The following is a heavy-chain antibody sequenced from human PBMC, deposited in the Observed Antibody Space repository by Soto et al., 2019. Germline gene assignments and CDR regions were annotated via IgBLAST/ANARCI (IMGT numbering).Heavy chain of an antibody. V-gene: IGHV2-70*11. CDR3: ARDTYYYYSSGSLGLKYFDF. CDR2: IDWDDDK. D-gene: IGHD3-22*01. J-gene: IGHJ4*02. Sequence: PTLVNPTQTLTLTCTFSGFSLSTSGMCVSWIRQPPGKALEWLARIDWDDDKYYSTSLKTRLTISKDTSKNQVVLTMTNMDPVDTATYYCARDTYYYYSSGSLGLKYFDFWGQGTLVTGSS. CDR1: GFSLSTSGMC.